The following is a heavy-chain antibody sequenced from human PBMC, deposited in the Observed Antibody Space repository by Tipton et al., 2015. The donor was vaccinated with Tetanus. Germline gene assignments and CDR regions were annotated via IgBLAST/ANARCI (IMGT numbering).Heavy chain of an antibody. V-gene: IGHV3-33*01. CDR1: GFTFSSYG. CDR2: IWYDGSNK. J-gene: IGHJ4*02. D-gene: IGHD6-19*01. CDR3: TRGSSGRYLSVNY. Sequence: SGFTFSSYGMHWVRQAPGKGLEWVAVIWYDGSNKYYADSVKGRFTISRDNSKNTLYLQMNSLRAEDTAVYYCTRGSSGRYLSVNYWGQGTLVTVSS.